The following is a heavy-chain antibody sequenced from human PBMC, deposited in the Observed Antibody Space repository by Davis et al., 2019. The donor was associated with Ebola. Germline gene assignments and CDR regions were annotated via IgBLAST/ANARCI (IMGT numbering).Heavy chain of an antibody. CDR1: DYTFNHFG. CDR3: VRRHVGGSYRLDY. V-gene: IGHV1-18*01. CDR2: ISPYNGYT. D-gene: IGHD2-15*01. Sequence: ASVKVSCKAPDYTFNHFGIGWVRQAPGLGLDWLGCISPYNGYTNYEQKVQDRVTMTMDTGTTTAYMELRSLSSGDTAVYYCVRRHVGGSYRLDYWGQGTLVTVSS. J-gene: IGHJ4*02.